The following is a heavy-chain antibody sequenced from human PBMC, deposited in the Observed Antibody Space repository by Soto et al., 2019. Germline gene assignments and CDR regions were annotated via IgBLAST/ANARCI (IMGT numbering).Heavy chain of an antibody. V-gene: IGHV3-21*06. J-gene: IGHJ4*02. CDR3: ARESEDLTSNFDY. CDR1: GVTCTRYS. CDR2: ISSTTNYI. Sequence: GSLRLSFAAAGVTCTRYSMNWVRQAPGKGLEWVSSISSTTNYIYYGDSMNGRFTISRDNAKNSLYLEMNSLRAEDTAVYYCARESEDLTSNFDYWGQGTLVTVSS.